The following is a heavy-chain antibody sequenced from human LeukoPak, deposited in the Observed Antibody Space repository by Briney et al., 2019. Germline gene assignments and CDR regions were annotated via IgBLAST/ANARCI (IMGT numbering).Heavy chain of an antibody. J-gene: IGHJ5*02. V-gene: IGHV1-69*04. D-gene: IGHD6-19*01. Sequence: ASVKVSCKASGGTFSSYAISWVRRAPGQGLGWMGRIIPILGMANYAQKFQGRVTITADKSTSTAYMEPSSLRSEDTAVYYCARDGIAVAGSPHNWFDPWGQGTLVTVSS. CDR2: IIPILGMA. CDR3: ARDGIAVAGSPHNWFDP. CDR1: GGTFSSYA.